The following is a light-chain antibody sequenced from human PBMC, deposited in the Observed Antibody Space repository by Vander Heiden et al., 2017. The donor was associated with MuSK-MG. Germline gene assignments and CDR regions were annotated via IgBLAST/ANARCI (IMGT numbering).Light chain of an antibody. V-gene: IGLV1-44*01. CDR2: NNN. J-gene: IGLJ3*02. Sequence: QSVLTQPPSASGTPGQRVTISCSGSSSNIGIHTVNWYQQLPGTAPKLLIYNNNQRPSGVPDRFSGSKSGTSASLAISGLQSEDEADYYCAAWVDSLNGWVFGGGTKLTVL. CDR1: SSNIGIHT. CDR3: AAWVDSLNGWV.